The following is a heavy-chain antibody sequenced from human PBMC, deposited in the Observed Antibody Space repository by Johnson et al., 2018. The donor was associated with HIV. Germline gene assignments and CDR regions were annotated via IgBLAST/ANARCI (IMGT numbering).Heavy chain of an antibody. J-gene: IGHJ3*02. CDR3: ASDLEMATIGAFDI. CDR2: ISWNSGSI. D-gene: IGHD5-24*01. Sequence: ELQLVESGGGVVRPGGSLRLSCTASGFTFDDYAMHWVRQAPGKGLEWGSGISWNSGSIGYADSVKGRFTISRDNAKNSLYLQMNSLRAEDTAVYYCASDLEMATIGAFDIWGQGTMVTVSS. V-gene: IGHV3-9*01. CDR1: GFTFDDYA.